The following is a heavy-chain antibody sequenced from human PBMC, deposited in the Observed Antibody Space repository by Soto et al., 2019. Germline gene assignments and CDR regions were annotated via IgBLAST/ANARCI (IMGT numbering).Heavy chain of an antibody. D-gene: IGHD1-26*01. CDR3: ARSSMRVGAISDF. J-gene: IGHJ4*02. V-gene: IGHV3-48*01. Sequence: EVQLVESGGGLVQPGGSLRLSCAASGFIFSSYSMNWVRQAPGKGLEWLSYISSSSMTIYYTDSVKGRFTISRDNAKNSLYLQMDSLRAEDTAVYYCARSSMRVGAISDFWGQGSLVTVSS. CDR1: GFIFSSYS. CDR2: ISSSSMTI.